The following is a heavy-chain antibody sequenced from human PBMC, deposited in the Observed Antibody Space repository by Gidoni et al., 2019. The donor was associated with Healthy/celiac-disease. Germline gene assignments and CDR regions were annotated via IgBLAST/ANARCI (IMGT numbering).Heavy chain of an antibody. CDR2: INHSGST. Sequence: QVQLPQWGAGLLTPSETLSLTCAVYGGSFIGFSWSWIRQPPGKGLEWIGEINHSGSTNYNPSLKSRVTISVDTSKNQFYLKLSSVTAADTAVYYCARGPVRFLEWLPPNNWFDPWGQGTLVTVSS. V-gene: IGHV4-34*01. CDR3: ARGPVRFLEWLPPNNWFDP. CDR1: GGSFIGFS. J-gene: IGHJ5*02. D-gene: IGHD3-3*01.